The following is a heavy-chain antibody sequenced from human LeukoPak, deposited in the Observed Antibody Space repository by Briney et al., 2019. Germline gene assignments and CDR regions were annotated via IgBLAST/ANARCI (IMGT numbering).Heavy chain of an antibody. J-gene: IGHJ5*02. CDR3: AKSSLGWLDP. V-gene: IGHV3-7*01. Sequence: GGSLRLSCAASGFIFSNYWMSWVRQAPGKGLEWVASTAQDGSDKFSVDSVKGRFTISRDNARNSMYLQMKSLRVEDTAVYYCAKSSLGWLDPWGQGALVTVSS. CDR2: TAQDGSDK. CDR1: GFIFSNYW. D-gene: IGHD7-27*01.